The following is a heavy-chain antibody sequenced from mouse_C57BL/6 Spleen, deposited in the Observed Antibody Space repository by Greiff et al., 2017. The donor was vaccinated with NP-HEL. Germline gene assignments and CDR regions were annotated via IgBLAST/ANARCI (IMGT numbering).Heavy chain of an antibody. J-gene: IGHJ2*01. D-gene: IGHD3-3*01. CDR1: GYTFTSYW. Sequence: QVQLQQPGAELVKPGASVKLSCKASGYTFTSYWMQWVKQRPGQGLEWIGEIDPSDSYTNYNQKFKGKATLTVDTSSSTAYMQLSSLTSEDSAVYHCARRGTFPPFDYWGQGTTLTVSS. CDR2: IDPSDSYT. V-gene: IGHV1-50*01. CDR3: ARRGTFPPFDY.